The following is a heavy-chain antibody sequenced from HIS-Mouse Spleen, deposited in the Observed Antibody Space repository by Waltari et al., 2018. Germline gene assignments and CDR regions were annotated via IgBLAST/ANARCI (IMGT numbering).Heavy chain of an antibody. CDR3: ARVYYDFWSGYYY. CDR1: GYTFTSYD. V-gene: IGHV1-8*02. CDR2: MNPNNGNT. J-gene: IGHJ4*02. D-gene: IGHD3-3*01. Sequence: QVQLVQSGAAVKKPGASVKVSCKASGYTFTSYDINWVRQDTGQRLEGMGWMNPNNGNTGYAQKFQGGVTMTRNTTISTAYMELSSLRSEDTAVYYCARVYYDFWSGYYYWGQGTLVTVSS.